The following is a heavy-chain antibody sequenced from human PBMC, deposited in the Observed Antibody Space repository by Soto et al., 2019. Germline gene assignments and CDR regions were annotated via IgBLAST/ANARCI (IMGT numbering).Heavy chain of an antibody. CDR1: GYTFTSYA. CDR2: INAGNGNT. Sequence: QVKLVQSGAEVKKPGASVKVSCKASGYTFTSYAMHWVRQAPGQRLEWMGWINAGNGNTKYSQKFQGRVTITRETSARTAYMELSSLRSEDTAVNYCARSIVVVTALDYWGQGTLVTVSS. D-gene: IGHD2-21*02. J-gene: IGHJ4*02. V-gene: IGHV1-3*01. CDR3: ARSIVVVTALDY.